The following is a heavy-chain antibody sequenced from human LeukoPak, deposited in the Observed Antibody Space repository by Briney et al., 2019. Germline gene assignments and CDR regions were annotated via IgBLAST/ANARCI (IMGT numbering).Heavy chain of an antibody. Sequence: PSETLSLTCTVSGGSISSYYWSWIRQPPGKGLEWIGYINYSGSTNYNPSLKSRVTMSVDTSKNQFSLKLSSVTAADTAMYYCARAYSMRGAFDIWGQGTMVTVSS. CDR3: ARAYSMRGAFDI. J-gene: IGHJ3*02. CDR2: INYSGST. V-gene: IGHV4-59*01. D-gene: IGHD2-15*01. CDR1: GGSISSYY.